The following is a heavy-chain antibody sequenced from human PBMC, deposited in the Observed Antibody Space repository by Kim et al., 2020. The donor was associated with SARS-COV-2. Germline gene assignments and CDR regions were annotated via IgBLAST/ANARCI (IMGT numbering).Heavy chain of an antibody. CDR3: ARDPYYYGSGSYYVY. D-gene: IGHD3-10*01. Sequence: GGSLRLSCAASGFTFSSYAMHWVRQAPGKGLEWVAVISYDGSNKYYADSVKGRFTISRDNSKNTLYLQMNSLRAEDTAVYYCARDPYYYGSGSYYVYWG. CDR2: ISYDGSNK. J-gene: IGHJ4*01. V-gene: IGHV3-30*04. CDR1: GFTFSSYA.